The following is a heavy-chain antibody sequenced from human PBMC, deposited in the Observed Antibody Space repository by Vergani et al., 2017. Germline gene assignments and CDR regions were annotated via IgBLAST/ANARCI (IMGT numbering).Heavy chain of an antibody. CDR3: ARELWFGRAEFDP. CDR1: GGTFSSYA. D-gene: IGHD3-10*01. V-gene: IGHV1-3*04. Sequence: QVQLVQSGAEVKKPGSSVKVSCKASGGTFSSYAMHWVRQAPGQRLEWMGWINTGNGNTKYSQKFQGRVTITRDTSASTAYMELSSLRSEDTAVYYCARELWFGRAEFDPWGQGTLVTVSS. J-gene: IGHJ5*02. CDR2: INTGNGNT.